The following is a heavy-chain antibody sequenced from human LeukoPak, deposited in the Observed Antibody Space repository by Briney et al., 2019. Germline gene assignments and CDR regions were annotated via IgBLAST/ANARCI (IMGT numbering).Heavy chain of an antibody. CDR2: IYYSGST. J-gene: IGHJ4*02. CDR3: ARAHKDCSSTGCPFDY. CDR1: GGSISSYY. Sequence: SETLSLTCTVSGGSISSYYWSWIRQPPGKGLEWIGYIYYSGSTNYNPSLKSRVTISVDTSKNQFSLKLSSVTAADTAVYYCARAHKDCSSTGCPFDYWGQGTLVTVSS. V-gene: IGHV4-59*01. D-gene: IGHD2-2*01.